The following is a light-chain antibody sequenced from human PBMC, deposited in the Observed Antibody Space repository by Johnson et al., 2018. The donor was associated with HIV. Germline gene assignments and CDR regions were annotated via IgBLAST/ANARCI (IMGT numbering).Light chain of an antibody. CDR2: DNN. J-gene: IGLJ1*01. CDR3: GTWDSSLSAGWV. CDR1: SSNIGNSY. Sequence: QAVLTQPPSVSAAPGQKVTISCSGSSSNIGNSYVSWYQQLPGTAPKLLIYDNNKRPSGIPDRFSGSKSGTSATLGITGLQTGDEADYYCGTWDSSLSAGWVFVTGTKVTVL. V-gene: IGLV1-51*01.